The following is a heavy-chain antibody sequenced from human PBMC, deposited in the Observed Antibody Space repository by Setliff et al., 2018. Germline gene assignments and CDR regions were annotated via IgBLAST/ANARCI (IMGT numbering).Heavy chain of an antibody. CDR3: ARDSELGLDALDI. CDR2: TFYRSKWYY. J-gene: IGHJ3*02. V-gene: IGHV6-1*01. D-gene: IGHD7-27*01. Sequence: SQTLSLTCAISGDSVSSNGAAWNWIRQSPSGGLEWLGRTFYRSKWYYDYALSVKSRITVNPDTSQNQFSLHLNSVTPEDTAVYYCARDSELGLDALDIWGQGTMVTVSS. CDR1: GDSVSSNGAA.